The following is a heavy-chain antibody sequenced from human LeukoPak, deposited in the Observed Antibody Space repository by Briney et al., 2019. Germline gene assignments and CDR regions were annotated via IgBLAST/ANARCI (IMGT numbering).Heavy chain of an antibody. Sequence: GGSLRLSCAASGFTVSSNYMSWVRQAPGKGLEWVANIKQDGSEKYYVDSVKGRFTISRDNAKNSLYLQMNSLRAEDTAVYYCATSWAYSNYGLGYWGQGTLVTVSS. CDR3: ATSWAYSNYGLGY. J-gene: IGHJ4*02. D-gene: IGHD4-11*01. CDR2: IKQDGSEK. CDR1: GFTVSSNY. V-gene: IGHV3-7*01.